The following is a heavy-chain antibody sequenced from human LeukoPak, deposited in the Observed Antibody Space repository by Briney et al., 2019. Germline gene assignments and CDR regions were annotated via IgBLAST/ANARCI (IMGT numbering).Heavy chain of an antibody. CDR2: ISSSSSYT. CDR1: GFTFSDYY. Sequence: PGGSLRLSCAASGFTFSDYYMSWIRQPPGKGLEWVSYISSSSSYTRYADSVKGRFTISRDNAKNSLYLQMNSLRVEDTALYFCARVGSGWYHGDYWGQGTLVTVSS. J-gene: IGHJ4*02. D-gene: IGHD6-19*01. V-gene: IGHV3-11*05. CDR3: ARVGSGWYHGDY.